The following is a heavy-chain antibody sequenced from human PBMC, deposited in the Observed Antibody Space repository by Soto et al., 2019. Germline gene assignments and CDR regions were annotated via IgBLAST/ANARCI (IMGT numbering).Heavy chain of an antibody. D-gene: IGHD1-1*01. CDR2: IIPIFGTA. Sequence: QVQLVQSGAEVKKPGSSVKVSCKASGGTFSSYAISWVRQAPGQGLEWMGGIIPIFGTANYAQKFQGRVTITADESTSTAYMELGSLRSEDTAVYYCARHRKYNWNDEGGYGMDVWGQGTTVTVSS. V-gene: IGHV1-69*01. CDR3: ARHRKYNWNDEGGYGMDV. J-gene: IGHJ6*02. CDR1: GGTFSSYA.